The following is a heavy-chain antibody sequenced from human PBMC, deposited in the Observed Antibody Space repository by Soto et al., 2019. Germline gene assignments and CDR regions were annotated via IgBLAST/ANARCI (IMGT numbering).Heavy chain of an antibody. V-gene: IGHV4-30-4*01. CDR1: GGSISSGDYY. D-gene: IGHD2-15*01. J-gene: IGHJ4*02. CDR2: IYYSGST. Sequence: QVQLQESGPGLVKPSQTLSLTCTVSGGSISSGDYYWSWIRQPPGKGLEWIGYIYYSGSTYYNPSLKSRVTXSXDXXKNQFSLKLSSVTAADTAVYYCARGHVVAATTFDYWGQGTLVTVSS. CDR3: ARGHVVAATTFDY.